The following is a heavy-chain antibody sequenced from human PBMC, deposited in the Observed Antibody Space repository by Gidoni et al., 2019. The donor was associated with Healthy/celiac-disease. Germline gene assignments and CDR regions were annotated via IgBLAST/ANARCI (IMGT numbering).Heavy chain of an antibody. CDR1: GFTFSSYW. D-gene: IGHD2-2*01. CDR3: ARDSGSIVVVPAALDY. V-gene: IGHV3-7*01. Sequence: EVQLVESGGGLVQPGGSLRLSCAASGFTFSSYWMGWVRQAPGKGLEWVANIKQDGSEKYYVDSVKGRFTISRDDAKNSLYLQMNSLRAEDTAVYYCARDSGSIVVVPAALDYWGQGTLVTVSS. CDR2: IKQDGSEK. J-gene: IGHJ4*02.